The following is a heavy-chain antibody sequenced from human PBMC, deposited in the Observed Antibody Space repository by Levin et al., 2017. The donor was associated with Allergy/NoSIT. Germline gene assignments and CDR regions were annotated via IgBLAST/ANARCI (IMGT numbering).Heavy chain of an antibody. CDR2: ISGSGDTT. V-gene: IGHV3-23*01. Sequence: LSLTCAASGFTFSSDVMSWVRQAPGKGLEWVSGISGSGDTTYYADSVKGRFTISRDNSKDTLYLQLNSLRVEDTAVYYCAKGSYCSAGTCYSRLGYWGQGTLVTVSS. CDR3: AKGSYCSAGTCYSRLGY. D-gene: IGHD2-15*01. J-gene: IGHJ4*02. CDR1: GFTFSSDV.